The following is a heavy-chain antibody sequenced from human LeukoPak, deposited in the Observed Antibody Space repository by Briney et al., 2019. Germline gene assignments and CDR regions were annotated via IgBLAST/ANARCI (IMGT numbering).Heavy chain of an antibody. J-gene: IGHJ5*02. CDR3: ARDFGRGWFDP. Sequence: PSETLSLTCTVSGGSISSSSYYWSWIRQPPGKGLEWIGYIYHSGSTYYNPSLKSRVTISVDRSKNQFSLKLSSVTAADTAVYYCARDFGRGWFDPWGQGTLVTVSS. V-gene: IGHV4-30-2*01. CDR1: GGSISSSSYY. D-gene: IGHD3-10*01. CDR2: IYHSGST.